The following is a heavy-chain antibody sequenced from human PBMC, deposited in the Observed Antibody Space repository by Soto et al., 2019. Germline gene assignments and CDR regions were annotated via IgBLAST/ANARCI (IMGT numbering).Heavy chain of an antibody. CDR1: DGSISTSSYY. D-gene: IGHD3-22*01. Sequence: SETLSLTCTVSDGSISTSSYYWGWIRQSPGKGLEWIGTIFYTGRTYYNPSLESRVTLSVDTSKNQFSLHLTSVTAADTAVYYCTSHHPHHYDRRGYYAYWGQGTLVLVSS. J-gene: IGHJ4*02. CDR2: IFYTGRT. V-gene: IGHV4-39*01. CDR3: TSHHPHHYDRRGYYAY.